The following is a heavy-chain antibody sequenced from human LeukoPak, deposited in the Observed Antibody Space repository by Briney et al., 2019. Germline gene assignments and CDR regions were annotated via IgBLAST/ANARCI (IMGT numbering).Heavy chain of an antibody. CDR3: ARRGCSSTSCPVGGYYYYGMDV. J-gene: IGHJ6*04. CDR1: GRCFGGYY. Sequence: SETLSLTCAVYGRCFGGYYWIWLRQPPGKGREWIGEINQRGSTNYNPSLKSRVTISVDTSKNQFSLKLSSVTAADTAVYYCARRGCSSTSCPVGGYYYYGMDVWGKGTTVTVSS. CDR2: INQRGST. D-gene: IGHD2-2*01. V-gene: IGHV4-34*01.